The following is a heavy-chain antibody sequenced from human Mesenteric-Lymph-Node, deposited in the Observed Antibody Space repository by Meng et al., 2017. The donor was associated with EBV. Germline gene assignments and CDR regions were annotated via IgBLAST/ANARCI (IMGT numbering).Heavy chain of an antibody. V-gene: IGHV1/OR15-1*04. J-gene: IGHJ5*02. D-gene: IGHD3-3*01. CDR2: INPHTGDA. Sequence: QVQMVQSGAEVKKHGVSVKVSCTSSGYTFNNYYMDWVRQAPGKGLEWMGRINPHTGDAHYAQKFQGRVTVTRDTSTSTVYMEMSSLGSEDTAIYYCARDGGNYEGTLDHWGQGTLVTVSS. CDR3: ARDGGNYEGTLDH. CDR1: GYTFNNYY.